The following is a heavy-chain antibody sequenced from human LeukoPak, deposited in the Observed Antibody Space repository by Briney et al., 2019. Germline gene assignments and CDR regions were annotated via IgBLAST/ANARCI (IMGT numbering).Heavy chain of an antibody. D-gene: IGHD2-2*01. V-gene: IGHV1-2*02. CDR2: INPNSGGT. Sequence: ASVKVSCKASGYTFTGYYMQWVRQAPGQGLEWMGWINPNSGGTNYAQKFQGRVTMTRDTSISTAYMELSRLRSDDTAVYYCARGDGSGIVVVPAAVVYWGQGTLVTVSS. CDR1: GYTFTGYY. J-gene: IGHJ4*02. CDR3: ARGDGSGIVVVPAAVVY.